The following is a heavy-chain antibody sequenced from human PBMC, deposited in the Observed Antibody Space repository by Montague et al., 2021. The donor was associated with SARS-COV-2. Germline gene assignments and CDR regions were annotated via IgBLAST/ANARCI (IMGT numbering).Heavy chain of an antibody. J-gene: IGHJ4*02. CDR1: GFSLSTSGMC. D-gene: IGHD3-9*01. CDR3: ARSHYDILTGYYTVFDY. CDR2: IDWDDDK. Sequence: PALVKPTQPLTLTCTFSGFSLSTSGMCVSWIRQPPGKALEWLALIDWDDDKYYSTSLKTRLTISKDTSKNQVVLTMTNMDPVDTATYYCARSHYDILTGYYTVFDYWGQGTLVTVSS. V-gene: IGHV2-70*01.